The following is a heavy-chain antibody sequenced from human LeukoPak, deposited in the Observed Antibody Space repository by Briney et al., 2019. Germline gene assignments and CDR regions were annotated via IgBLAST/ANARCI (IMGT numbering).Heavy chain of an antibody. CDR3: ARAPSEIGGYYPEYFRH. V-gene: IGHV3-74*01. Sequence: GGSLRLSCAASGFTFSTYWMHWVRQAPGKGLVWVSRIKSDGSTNYADSVKGRFTISRDNAKNTVSLQMNSLRAEDTGVYYCARAPSEIGGYYPEYFRHWAQGTLVTVSS. J-gene: IGHJ1*01. CDR2: IKSDGST. D-gene: IGHD3-22*01. CDR1: GFTFSTYW.